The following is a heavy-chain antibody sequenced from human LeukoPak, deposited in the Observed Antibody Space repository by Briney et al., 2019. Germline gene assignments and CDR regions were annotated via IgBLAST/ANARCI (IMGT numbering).Heavy chain of an antibody. V-gene: IGHV3-48*03. Sequence: GGSLRLSCAASGVTFSSYEMNWVRQAPGQGLEWVSYISSSGSTTNYADTVKGRFSISRDNATNSAYMQMNGLRSEDTAVYYCARDGNLIRRQYYYYYAMDVWGQGATVSVSS. CDR3: ARDGNLIRRQYYYYYAMDV. CDR1: GVTFSSYE. J-gene: IGHJ6*02. D-gene: IGHD4-23*01. CDR2: ISSSGSTT.